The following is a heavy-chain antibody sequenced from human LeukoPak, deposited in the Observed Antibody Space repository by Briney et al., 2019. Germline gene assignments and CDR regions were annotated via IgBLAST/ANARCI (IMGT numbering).Heavy chain of an antibody. D-gene: IGHD5-12*01. CDR1: GGSISSGGYY. J-gene: IGHJ4*02. CDR3: ARGTYSGYDPTYYFDY. V-gene: IGHV4-30-2*01. CDR2: IYHSGST. Sequence: SQTLSLTCTVSGGSISSGGYYWSWIRQPPGKGLEWIGYIYHSGSTYYNPSLKSRVTISVDRSKNQFSLKLSSVTAADTAVYYCARGTYSGYDPTYYFDYWGQGTLVTVSS.